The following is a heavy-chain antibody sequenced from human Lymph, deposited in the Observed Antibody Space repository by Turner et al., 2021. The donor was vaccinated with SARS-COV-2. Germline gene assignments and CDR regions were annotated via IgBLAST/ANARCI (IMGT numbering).Heavy chain of an antibody. CDR3: ARMGSSSWYFDY. D-gene: IGHD1-26*01. CDR1: GFTCSYYW. CDR2: KKQDGSEK. V-gene: IGHV3-7*02. J-gene: IGHJ4*02. Sequence: EVRLVESGGGLVQPGGSLRLSCVSSGFTCSYYWVSWVRQAPVKGLDCVANKKQDGSEKYYMVSVKDRFTISRDNAKNSLFLQMDSLRAEDTAVYYCARMGSSSWYFDYWGQGTLVTVSS.